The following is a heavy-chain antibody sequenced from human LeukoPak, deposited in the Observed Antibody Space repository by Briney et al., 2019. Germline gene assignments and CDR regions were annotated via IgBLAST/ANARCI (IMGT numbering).Heavy chain of an antibody. V-gene: IGHV4-34*01. Sequence: PSETLSLTCAVYGGSFSGDYWSWIRQPPGKGLDWIGEINHSGSTNYNPSLKSRVTIPVDTSKNQFSLKLSSVTAADTAVYYCARWLDPYYFDYWGQGTLVTVSS. J-gene: IGHJ4*02. CDR2: INHSGST. CDR1: GGSFSGDY. D-gene: IGHD3-22*01. CDR3: ARWLDPYYFDY.